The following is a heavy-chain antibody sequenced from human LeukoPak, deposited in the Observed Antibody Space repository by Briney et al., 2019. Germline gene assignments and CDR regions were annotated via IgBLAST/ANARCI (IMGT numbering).Heavy chain of an antibody. CDR1: GYSISSGYY. V-gene: IGHV4-38-2*02. Sequence: PSETLSLTCTVSGYSISSGYYWGWIRQPPGKGLEWIGSIYHSGRTFYNPSLKSRVTISVDTSKNQFSLKLTSVTAADTAVYYCARDPYSGNYGAYYYYYMDVWGKGTTVTISS. CDR3: ARDPYSGNYGAYYYYYMDV. D-gene: IGHD1-26*01. CDR2: IYHSGRT. J-gene: IGHJ6*03.